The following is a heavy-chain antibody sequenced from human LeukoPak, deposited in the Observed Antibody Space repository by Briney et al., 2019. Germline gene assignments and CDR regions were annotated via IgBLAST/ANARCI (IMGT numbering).Heavy chain of an antibody. V-gene: IGHV1-8*01. CDR1: GYTFTSYD. Sequence: ASVKVSCKASGYTFTSYDINWVRQAPGQGREWMGWMNPNSGNTGYAQKFQGRVTMTRNTSISTAYMELSSLRSEDTAVYYCARVSSGDCSGGSCYSPLFYGMDVWGQGTTVTVSS. D-gene: IGHD2-15*01. CDR3: ARVSSGDCSGGSCYSPLFYGMDV. CDR2: MNPNSGNT. J-gene: IGHJ6*02.